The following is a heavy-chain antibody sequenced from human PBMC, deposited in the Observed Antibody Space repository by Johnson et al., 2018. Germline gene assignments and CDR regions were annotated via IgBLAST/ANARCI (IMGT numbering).Heavy chain of an antibody. CDR2: MNPNSGNT. CDR3: ARDYYMDV. V-gene: IGHV1-8*01. Sequence: QVQLVQSGAEVKKXGASXKVXCKASGYTFTSYDINWVRQATGQGLEWMGWMNPNSGNTGNAQKFQGRVTMTRNTSISTAYRELSSRRAEDTAVYYGARDYYMDVWGKGTTVTVAS. CDR1: GYTFTSYD. J-gene: IGHJ6*03.